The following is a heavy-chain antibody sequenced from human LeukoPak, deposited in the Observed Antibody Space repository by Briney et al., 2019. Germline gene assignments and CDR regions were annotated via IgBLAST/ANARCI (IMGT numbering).Heavy chain of an antibody. V-gene: IGHV3-23*01. CDR3: VRFELTFGGVIVTYFDY. Sequence: GGSLRLSCAASGFTFTHYGMSWVRQAPGKGLEWVSAISGSGGSTYYADSVKGRFTISRDNSKNTLYLQMNSLRAEDTAVYYCVRFELTFGGVIVTYFDYWGQGTLVTVSS. D-gene: IGHD3-16*02. CDR2: ISGSGGST. CDR1: GFTFTHYG. J-gene: IGHJ4*02.